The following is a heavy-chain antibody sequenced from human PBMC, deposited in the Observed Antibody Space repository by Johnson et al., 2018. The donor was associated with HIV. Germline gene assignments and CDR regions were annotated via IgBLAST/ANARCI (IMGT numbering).Heavy chain of an antibody. Sequence: QVQLVESGGGVVQPGRSLRLSCAASGFTFSSYAMYWVRQAPGTGLEWVAVISYDGSNKYYADSVKGRFTVSRDSSKTTLFLQMKSLRPEDTAVYFWAKEDCSAIVCSDDGFHLWGQGTMVTLSS. CDR3: AKEDCSAIVCSDDGFHL. V-gene: IGHV3-30-3*01. D-gene: IGHD2-15*01. J-gene: IGHJ3*01. CDR1: GFTFSSYA. CDR2: ISYDGSNK.